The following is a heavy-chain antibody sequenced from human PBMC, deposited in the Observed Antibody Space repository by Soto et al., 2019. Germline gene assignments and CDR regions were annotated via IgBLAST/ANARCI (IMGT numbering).Heavy chain of an antibody. CDR3: ARVLSGELFYYYGMDV. D-gene: IGHD5-12*01. CDR2: ISAYNGNT. V-gene: IGHV1-18*01. Sequence: ASVKVSCKASGYTFTSYGISWVRQAPGQGLEWMGWISAYNGNTNYAQKLQGRVTMTTDTSTSTAYMELGSLRSDDTAVYYCARVLSGELFYYYGMDVWGQGTTVTV. J-gene: IGHJ6*02. CDR1: GYTFTSYG.